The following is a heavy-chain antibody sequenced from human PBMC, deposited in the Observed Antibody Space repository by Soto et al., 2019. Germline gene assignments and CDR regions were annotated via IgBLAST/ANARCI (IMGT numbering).Heavy chain of an antibody. Sequence: QVQLQESGPGLVKPSETLSLTCTVSGGSVNSGSYYWSWVRQPPGKGLEWIGQIYYSGSTIYNLSLKCRVTISVDTSKNQFSMKLSSMTAADPALYYCAIAYCSAFSYWGQGTLVTVSS. CDR3: AIAYCSAFSY. CDR1: GGSVNSGSYY. D-gene: IGHD2-15*01. V-gene: IGHV4-61*01. CDR2: IYYSGST. J-gene: IGHJ4*02.